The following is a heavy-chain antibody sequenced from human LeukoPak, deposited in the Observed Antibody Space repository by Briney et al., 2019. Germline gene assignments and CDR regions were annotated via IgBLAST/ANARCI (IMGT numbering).Heavy chain of an antibody. CDR2: INGGGGST. V-gene: IGHV3-23*01. J-gene: IGHJ4*02. CDR1: GFTFSSSA. D-gene: IGHD6-19*01. Sequence: PGGSLRLSCAASGFTFSSSAMSWVRQAPGKGLEWVSAINGGGGSTYYADSVKGRFTISRDNSKNTLYLQMNSLRDEDTAVYYCARESGSGWGYFDYWGQGTLVTVSS. CDR3: ARESGSGWGYFDY.